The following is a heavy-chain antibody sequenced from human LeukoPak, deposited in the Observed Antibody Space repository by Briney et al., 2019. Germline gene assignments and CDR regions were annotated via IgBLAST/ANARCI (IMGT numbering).Heavy chain of an antibody. Sequence: GGSLRLSCAASGFTFSSYGMHWVRQAPGKGLEWVAVISYDGSNKYYADSVKGRLTISRDNSKNTLYLQMNSLRAEDTAVYYCAKDLGTYYYGSGFDYWGQGTLVTVSS. CDR1: GFTFSSYG. V-gene: IGHV3-30*18. CDR3: AKDLGTYYYGSGFDY. J-gene: IGHJ4*02. D-gene: IGHD3-10*01. CDR2: ISYDGSNK.